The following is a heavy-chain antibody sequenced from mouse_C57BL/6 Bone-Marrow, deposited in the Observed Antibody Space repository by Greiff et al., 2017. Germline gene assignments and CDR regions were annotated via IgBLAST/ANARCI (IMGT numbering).Heavy chain of an antibody. V-gene: IGHV1-85*01. CDR2: IYPRDGST. D-gene: IGHD1-1*01. CDR3: AREDYYGTPAWFAY. CDR1: GYTFTSYD. J-gene: IGHJ3*01. Sequence: VQLQQSGPELVKPGASVKLSCKASGYTFTSYDINWVKQRPGQGLEWIGWIYPRDGSTKYNEKFKGKATLTVDTSSSTAYMELHSLTSEDSAVYFCAREDYYGTPAWFAYWGQGTLVTVSA.